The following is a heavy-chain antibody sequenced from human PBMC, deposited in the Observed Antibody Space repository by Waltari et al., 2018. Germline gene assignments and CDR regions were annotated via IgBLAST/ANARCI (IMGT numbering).Heavy chain of an antibody. J-gene: IGHJ4*02. V-gene: IGHV3-7*01. CDR3: ASKWGVAY. CDR1: GFTFGSYW. D-gene: IGHD1-26*01. CDR2: IKQDGSEK. Sequence: EVQLVESGGGLVQPGGSLRLSCAASGFTFGSYWLSWVRQAPGKGLEWVVNIKQDGSEKYYVDSVKGRFTISRDNAKNSLYLQMNSLRAEDTAVYYCASKWGVAYWGQGTLVTVSS.